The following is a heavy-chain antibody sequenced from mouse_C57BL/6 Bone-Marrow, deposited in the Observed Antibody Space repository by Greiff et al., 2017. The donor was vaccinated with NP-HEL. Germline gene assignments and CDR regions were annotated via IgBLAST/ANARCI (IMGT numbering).Heavy chain of an antibody. CDR1: GFNIKDDY. CDR2: IDPENGDT. Sequence: VQLQQSGAELVRPGASVKLSCTASGFNIKDDYMHWVKQRPEQGLEWIGWIDPENGDTEYASKFQGKATITADTSSNTAYLQLSSLTSEYTAVYYCTGLPHFDYWGQGTTLTVSS. CDR3: TGLPHFDY. V-gene: IGHV14-4*01. D-gene: IGHD2-10*01. J-gene: IGHJ2*01.